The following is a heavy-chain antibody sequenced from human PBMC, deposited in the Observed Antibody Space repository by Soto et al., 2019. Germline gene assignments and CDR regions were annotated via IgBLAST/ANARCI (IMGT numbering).Heavy chain of an antibody. J-gene: IGHJ6*02. Sequence: QVQLVQSGTEVKKPGSSVRVSCRSSGGTFGTYNINWLRQAPGQGLEWMGGIIPVFGTPTYAQKFQGRVTITADESTITVYLDLSSLRSDDTAIYYCARNSPLATYYSGLDVWGQGTSVTVFS. CDR3: ARNSPLATYYSGLDV. D-gene: IGHD5-12*01. V-gene: IGHV1-69*01. CDR2: IIPVFGTP. CDR1: GGTFGTYN.